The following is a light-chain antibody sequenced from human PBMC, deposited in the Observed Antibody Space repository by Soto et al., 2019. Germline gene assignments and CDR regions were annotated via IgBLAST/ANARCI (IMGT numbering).Light chain of an antibody. V-gene: IGKV3-15*01. CDR2: GAS. CDR3: QQYNNWPLYT. Sequence: EIVMTQSPATLSVSPGERATLSCRASQSVSSNLAWYQQKPGQALRLLIYGASTRATGIRARFSGSGSGTEFTLTISSLQSEDFAVYYCQQYNNWPLYTFGQGTKLEIK. CDR1: QSVSSN. J-gene: IGKJ2*01.